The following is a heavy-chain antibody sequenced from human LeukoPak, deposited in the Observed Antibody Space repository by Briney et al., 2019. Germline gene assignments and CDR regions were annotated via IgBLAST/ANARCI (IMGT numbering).Heavy chain of an antibody. CDR3: ARHKKVLLTYYFDY. J-gene: IGHJ4*02. CDR2: IYYSGST. D-gene: IGHD3-10*01. Sequence: SETLSLTCTVSGGSISSYYWSWIRQPPGKGLEWIGYIYYSGSTNYNPSLKSRVTISVDTSKNQFSLTMSSVTAADTAVYYCARHKKVLLTYYFDYWGQGTLVTVSS. CDR1: GGSISSYY. V-gene: IGHV4-59*08.